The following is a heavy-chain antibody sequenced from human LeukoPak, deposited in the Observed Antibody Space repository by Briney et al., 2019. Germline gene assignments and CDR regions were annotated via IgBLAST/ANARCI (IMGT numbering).Heavy chain of an antibody. CDR1: GYTFTSYD. CDR3: ATQTAGYCTNGVCPHDAFDI. J-gene: IGHJ3*02. CDR2: INPSGGST. V-gene: IGHV1-46*01. Sequence: ASVKVSCKASGYTFTSYDINWVRQATGQGLEWMGIINPSGGSTSYAQKFQGRVTMTRDMSTSTIYMELSSLRSEDTAVYYCATQTAGYCTNGVCPHDAFDIWGQGTMVTVSS. D-gene: IGHD2-8*01.